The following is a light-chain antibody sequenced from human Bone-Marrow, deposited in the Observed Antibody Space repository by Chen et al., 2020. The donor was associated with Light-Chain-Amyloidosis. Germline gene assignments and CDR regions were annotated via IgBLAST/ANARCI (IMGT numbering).Light chain of an antibody. CDR2: DAS. Sequence: IVLTQSPATLSLSPGERATLSCRASQGVNNYLGWYQQKPGLAPRRLIYDASTRAPDIPSRFSGKGSGTDFTLTISSLGPEDFAGYYCQQRSNSVTFGQGTRLEIK. V-gene: IGKV3D-11*01. J-gene: IGKJ5*01. CDR1: QGVNNY. CDR3: QQRSNSVT.